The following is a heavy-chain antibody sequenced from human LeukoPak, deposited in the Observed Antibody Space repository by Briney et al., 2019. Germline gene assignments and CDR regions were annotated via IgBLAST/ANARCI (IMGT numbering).Heavy chain of an antibody. Sequence: GASVKVSCKASGYTFTNYDINWVRQATGQGLEWMGWMNPNSGNTGYAQKFQGRVTITRDTYIGTAYMELSSLSSEDTAVYCCARRSDYYDSSAYYYWGQGTLVTVSS. D-gene: IGHD3-22*01. V-gene: IGHV1-8*03. CDR1: GYTFTNYD. CDR3: ARRSDYYDSSAYYY. J-gene: IGHJ4*02. CDR2: MNPNSGNT.